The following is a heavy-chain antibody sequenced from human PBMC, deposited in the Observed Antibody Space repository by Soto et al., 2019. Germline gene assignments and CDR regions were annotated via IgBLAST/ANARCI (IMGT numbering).Heavy chain of an antibody. J-gene: IGHJ3*02. D-gene: IGHD3-10*01. CDR1: GFTFSSYA. Sequence: EVQLLESGGGLVQPGGSLRLSCAASGFTFSSYAMSWVRQAPGKGLEWVSAISGSGGSTYYADSVKGRFTISRDNSKNTLYLQMNSLSAEDTDVYYCANVLGNVLLWFGELKNAFYIWGQGTMVTVSS. V-gene: IGHV3-23*01. CDR2: ISGSGGST. CDR3: ANVLGNVLLWFGELKNAFYI.